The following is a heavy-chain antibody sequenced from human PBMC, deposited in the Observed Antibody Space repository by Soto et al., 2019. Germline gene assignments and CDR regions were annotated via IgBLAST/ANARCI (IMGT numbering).Heavy chain of an antibody. V-gene: IGHV4-4*02. J-gene: IGHJ5*02. D-gene: IGHD6-13*01. CDR2: IYHSGST. Sequence: TASETLSLTCAVSGGSISSSNWWSWVRQPPGKGLEWIGEIYHSGSTNYNPSLKSRVTISVDKSKNQFSLKLSSVTAADTAVYYCARDSPGIAAAGSFNWFDPWGQGTLVTVSS. CDR3: ARDSPGIAAAGSFNWFDP. CDR1: GGSISSSNW.